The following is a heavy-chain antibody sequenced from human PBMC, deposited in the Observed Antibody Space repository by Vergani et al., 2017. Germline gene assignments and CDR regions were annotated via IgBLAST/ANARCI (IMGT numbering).Heavy chain of an antibody. J-gene: IGHJ3*02. CDR1: GFTFSSYE. Sequence: EVQLVESGGGLVQPGGSLRLSCAASGFTFSSYEMNWVRQAPGKGLEWVSYISSNGSTIYYADSVKGRFTISRYNAKNSLYLQMNSLRAEDTAVYYCARDWNAAFDIWGQGTMVTVSS. CDR3: ARDWNAAFDI. CDR2: ISSNGSTI. D-gene: IGHD1-1*01. V-gene: IGHV3-48*03.